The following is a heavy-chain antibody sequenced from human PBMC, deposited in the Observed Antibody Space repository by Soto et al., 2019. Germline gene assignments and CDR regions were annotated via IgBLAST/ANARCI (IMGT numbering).Heavy chain of an antibody. J-gene: IGHJ6*03. CDR3: ARQAEGSIQWFGELPYYYYMDV. CDR1: GYSFTSYW. V-gene: IGHV5-51*01. Sequence: GESLKISCKGSGYSFTSYWIGWVRQMPGKGLEWMGIIYPGDSDTRYSPSFQGPVTISADKSISTAYLQWSSLKASDTAMYYCARQAEGSIQWFGELPYYYYMDVWGKGTTVTVSS. D-gene: IGHD3-10*01. CDR2: IYPGDSDT.